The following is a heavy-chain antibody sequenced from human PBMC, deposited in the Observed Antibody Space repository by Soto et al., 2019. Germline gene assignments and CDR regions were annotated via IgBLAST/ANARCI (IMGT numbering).Heavy chain of an antibody. CDR3: ATKGRWYVGYYYYGMDV. CDR2: FDPEDGET. Sequence: ASVKVSCKVSGYTLTELSMHWVRQAPGKGLEWMGGFDPEDGETIYAQKFQGRVTMTEDTSTDTAYMELSRLRSEDTAVYYCATKGRWYVGYYYYGMDVWGQGTTVTVSS. CDR1: GYTLTELS. D-gene: IGHD6-13*01. V-gene: IGHV1-24*01. J-gene: IGHJ6*02.